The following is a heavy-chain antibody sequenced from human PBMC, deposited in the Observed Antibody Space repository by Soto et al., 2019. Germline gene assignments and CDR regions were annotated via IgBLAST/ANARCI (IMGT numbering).Heavy chain of an antibody. CDR3: AKVYSDHHGPSLIDY. Sequence: QVHLVESGGGVGQPGRSLRLSCAASGFTFSNYGMHWVRQAPGKGLEWVAVISYDGSNKYCADSVKGRFTISRDYSKNTLYLQMNSLRAEDTAVYYCAKVYSDHHGPSLIDYWGQGTLVTVSS. J-gene: IGHJ4*02. CDR2: ISYDGSNK. CDR1: GFTFSNYG. D-gene: IGHD5-12*01. V-gene: IGHV3-30*18.